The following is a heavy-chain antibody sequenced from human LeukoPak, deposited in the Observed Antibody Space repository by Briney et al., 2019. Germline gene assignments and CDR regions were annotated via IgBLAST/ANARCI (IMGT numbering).Heavy chain of an antibody. CDR3: AKSIVSSWYLEFFDY. Sequence: GGSLRLSCAASGFTFSSYGMHWVRQAPGKGLEWVAFIRYDGSNKYYADSVKGRFTISRDNSKNTLYLQMNSLRAEDTAVYYCAKSIVSSWYLEFFDYWGQGTLVTVSS. CDR1: GFTFSSYG. CDR2: IRYDGSNK. J-gene: IGHJ4*02. V-gene: IGHV3-30*02. D-gene: IGHD6-13*01.